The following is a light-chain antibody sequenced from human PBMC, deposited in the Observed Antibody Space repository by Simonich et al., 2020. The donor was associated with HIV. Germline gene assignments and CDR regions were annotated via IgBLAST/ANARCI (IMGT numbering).Light chain of an antibody. J-gene: IGKJ2*01. V-gene: IGKV3-15*01. CDR1: QGVSGN. CDR3: QHYNNWPPGT. CDR2: GAS. Sequence: EIVMTQSPATLSVSPGERVPLSCRASQGVSGNLAWYQQKPGQAPRLLIYGASTRATGIPARFSGSGSGTEFTLTISSMQSEDFAVYYCQHYNNWPPGTFGLGTKLEIK.